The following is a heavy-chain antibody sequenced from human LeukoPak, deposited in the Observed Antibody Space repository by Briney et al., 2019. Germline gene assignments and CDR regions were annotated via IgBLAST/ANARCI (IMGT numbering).Heavy chain of an antibody. D-gene: IGHD3-16*02. Sequence: ASVKVSCKASGYTLTSYGISWVRQAPGQGLEWMGWISAYNGNTNYAQKLQGRVTMTTDTSTSTAYMELRSLRSDDTAVYYCAREYYDYVWGSYRHYYYYMDVWGKGTTVTISS. CDR3: AREYYDYVWGSYRHYYYYMDV. J-gene: IGHJ6*03. V-gene: IGHV1-18*01. CDR2: ISAYNGNT. CDR1: GYTLTSYG.